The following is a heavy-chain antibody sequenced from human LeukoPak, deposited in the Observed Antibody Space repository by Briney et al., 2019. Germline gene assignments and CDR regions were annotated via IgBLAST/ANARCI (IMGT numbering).Heavy chain of an antibody. CDR2: IIAIFGTA. V-gene: IGHV1-69*13. J-gene: IGHJ4*02. D-gene: IGHD5-18*01. CDR1: GGTFNKYS. Sequence: SVKVSCKASGGTFNKYSINWVRQAPGQGVEWMGGIIAIFGTANYEQRFQGRVTITADESTSTAYMSLSSLRFDDTAVYYCARESSDDTAMATPFAYWGQGTLVTVSS. CDR3: ARESSDDTAMATPFAY.